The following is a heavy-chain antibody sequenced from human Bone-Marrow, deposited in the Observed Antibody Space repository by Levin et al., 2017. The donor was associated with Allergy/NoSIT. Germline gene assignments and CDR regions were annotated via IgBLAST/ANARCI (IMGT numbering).Heavy chain of an antibody. V-gene: IGHV7-4-1*02. CDR3: ARDPVTGGNWFDP. CDR1: GYTFTDYR. Sequence: GASVKVSCKTSGYTFTDYRMNWVRQGPGQGLEWMGWINPNTGKSMYAQGFTRRFVFSLDTSVSTAYLQISSLKAEDTAVYYCARDPVTGGNWFDPWGQGTLVAVSS. J-gene: IGHJ5*02. CDR2: INPNTGKS. D-gene: IGHD4-17*01.